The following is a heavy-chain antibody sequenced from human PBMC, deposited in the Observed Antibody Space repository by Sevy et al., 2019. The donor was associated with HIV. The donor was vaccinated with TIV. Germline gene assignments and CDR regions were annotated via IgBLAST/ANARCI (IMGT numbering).Heavy chain of an antibody. CDR1: GFTFSTYA. J-gene: IGHJ4*02. V-gene: IGHV3-23*01. CDR3: TNHYDTGGRLDYFDY. CDR2: ISASGDTT. D-gene: IGHD3-22*01. Sequence: GGSLRLSCAASGFTFSTYAMSWVRQAPGKGLEWVSAISASGDTTYYADSVKGGFTISRDKSESTLYLQMNSLRAEDTAIYYCTNHYDTGGRLDYFDYWGQGTLVTVSS.